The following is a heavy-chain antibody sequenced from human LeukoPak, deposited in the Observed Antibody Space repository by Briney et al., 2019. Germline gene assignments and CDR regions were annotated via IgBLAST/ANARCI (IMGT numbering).Heavy chain of an antibody. CDR3: AREPRYDNRLYYFDY. Sequence: PGRSLRLSCAASGLTFSSYAMHWVRQAPGKGLEWVAVISYDGSNKYYADSVKGRFTISRDNSKNTLYLQMNSLRAEDTAVYYCAREPRYDNRLYYFDYWGQGTLVTVSS. CDR2: ISYDGSNK. V-gene: IGHV3-30*04. J-gene: IGHJ4*02. D-gene: IGHD3-9*01. CDR1: GLTFSSYA.